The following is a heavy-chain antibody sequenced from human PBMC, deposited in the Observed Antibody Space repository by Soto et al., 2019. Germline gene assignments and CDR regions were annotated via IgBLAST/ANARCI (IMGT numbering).Heavy chain of an antibody. Sequence: QVQLVQSGAEVKKPGASVKVSCKASGYTFTSYAMHWVRQAPGQRLEWMGWISAYNGNTNYAQKLQDRVTMTTDTSTRTAYMGLRSLRSDDTAVYYCARDSTTVPVRNNYFDYWGQGTLVTVSS. D-gene: IGHD1-1*01. V-gene: IGHV1-3*01. CDR3: ARDSTTVPVRNNYFDY. CDR1: GYTFTSYA. J-gene: IGHJ4*02. CDR2: ISAYNGNT.